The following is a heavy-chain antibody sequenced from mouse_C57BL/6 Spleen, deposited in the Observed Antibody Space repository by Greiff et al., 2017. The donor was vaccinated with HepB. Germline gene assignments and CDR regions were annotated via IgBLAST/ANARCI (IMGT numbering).Heavy chain of an antibody. J-gene: IGHJ1*03. CDR2: IDPETGGT. D-gene: IGHD1-1*01. V-gene: IGHV1-15*01. Sequence: VQLQQSGAELVRPGASVTLSCKASGYTFTDYEMHWVKQTPVHGLEWIGAIDPETGGTAYNQKFKGKAILTADKSSSTAYMELRSLTSEDSAVYYCTRRDYYGSSYSQYWYFDVWGTGTTVTVSS. CDR1: GYTFTDYE. CDR3: TRRDYYGSSYSQYWYFDV.